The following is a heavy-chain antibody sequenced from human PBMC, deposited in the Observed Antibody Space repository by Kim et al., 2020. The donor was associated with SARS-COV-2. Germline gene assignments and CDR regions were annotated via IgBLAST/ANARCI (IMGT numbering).Heavy chain of an antibody. J-gene: IGHJ4*02. V-gene: IGHV4-39*02. CDR1: GGSISSSSYY. CDR2: IYYSGST. D-gene: IGHD3-22*01. CDR3: ARDGGGTHYYDSSGYTTFDY. Sequence: SETLSLTCTVSGGSISSSSYYWGWIRQPPGKGLEWIGSIYYSGSTYYNPSLKSRVTISVDTSKNQFSLKLSSVTAADTAVYYCARDGGGTHYYDSSGYTTFDYWGQGTLVTVSS.